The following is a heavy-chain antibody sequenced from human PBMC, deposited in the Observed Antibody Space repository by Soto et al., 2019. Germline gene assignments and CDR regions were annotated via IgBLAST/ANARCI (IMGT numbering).Heavy chain of an antibody. CDR2: IYDSASA. J-gene: IGHJ4*02. V-gene: IGHV4-31*03. CDR1: GASLSGGRSF. CDR3: ARRAGDRRGYPIDS. Sequence: QVHLQESGPGLVKPSETLSLTCTVSGASLSGGRSFWTWIRQPPGKGLEWIGYIYDSASASYNASLKSRLVIAGAAAKSQVSRTLTPGTAADTAGDYCARRAGDRRGYPIDSWGQGTLVTVSS. D-gene: IGHD3-22*01.